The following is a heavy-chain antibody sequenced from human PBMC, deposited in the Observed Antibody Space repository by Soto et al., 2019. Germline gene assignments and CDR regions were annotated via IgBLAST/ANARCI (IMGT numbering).Heavy chain of an antibody. CDR3: AREYYYGSGSYYPGDYYGMDV. D-gene: IGHD3-10*01. J-gene: IGHJ6*02. CDR2: INAGNGNT. V-gene: IGHV1-3*01. Sequence: ASVNVSCKASGYTFTSYAMHWVRQAPGQRLEWMGWINAGNGNTKYSQKFQGRVTITRDTSASTAYMELSSLRSEDTAVYYCAREYYYGSGSYYPGDYYGMDVWGQGTTVTVSS. CDR1: GYTFTSYA.